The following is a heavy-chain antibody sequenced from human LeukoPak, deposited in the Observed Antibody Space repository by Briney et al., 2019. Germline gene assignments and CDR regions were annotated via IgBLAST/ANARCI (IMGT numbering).Heavy chain of an antibody. J-gene: IGHJ6*02. V-gene: IGHV3-7*01. CDR2: IKQDGCEK. CDR3: ARVSGDPRAYYYYYGMDV. CDR1: GFTFSSYW. Sequence: GGSLRLSCAASGFTFSSYWMSWVRQAPGKGLEWVANIKQDGCEKYYVDSVKGRFTISRDNAKNSLYLQMNSLRAEDTAVYYCARVSGDPRAYYYYYGMDVWGQGTTVTVSS. D-gene: IGHD2-21*02.